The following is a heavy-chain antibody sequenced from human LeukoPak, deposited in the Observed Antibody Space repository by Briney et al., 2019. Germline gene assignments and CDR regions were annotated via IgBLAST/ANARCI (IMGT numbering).Heavy chain of an antibody. CDR3: AKDRGSYSTTADS. V-gene: IGHV3-33*06. Sequence: GGSLRLSCAASGFTFSDYGIHWVRQAPGKGLEWVSVIWYDGTNKYYGDSVKGRFTISRDNSKNTLYLQMNSLRAEDTAVYYCAKDRGSYSTTADSWGQGTLVTVSS. CDR2: IWYDGTNK. J-gene: IGHJ5*01. D-gene: IGHD1-26*01. CDR1: GFTFSDYG.